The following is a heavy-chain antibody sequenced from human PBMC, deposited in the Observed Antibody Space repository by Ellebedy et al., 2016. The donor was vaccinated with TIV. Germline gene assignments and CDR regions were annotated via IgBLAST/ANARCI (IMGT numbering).Heavy chain of an antibody. CDR3: ARMAAGTLSVCYFDY. V-gene: IGHV3-11*03. CDR2: ISSSSSYT. J-gene: IGHJ4*02. Sequence: GESLKISXAASGFTFSDYYMSWIRQAPGKGLEWVSYISSSSSYTNYADSVKGRFTISRDNAKNSLYLQMNSLRAEDTAVYYCARMAAGTLSVCYFDYWGQGTLVTVSS. D-gene: IGHD6-13*01. CDR1: GFTFSDYY.